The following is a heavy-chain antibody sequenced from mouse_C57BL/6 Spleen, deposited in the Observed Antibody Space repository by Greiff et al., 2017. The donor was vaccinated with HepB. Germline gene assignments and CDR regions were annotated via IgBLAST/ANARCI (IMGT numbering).Heavy chain of an antibody. Sequence: EVMLVESGGDLVKPGGSLKLSCAASGFTFSSYGMSWVRQTPDKRLEWVATISSGGSYTYYPDSVKGRFTISRDNAKNTLYLQMSSLKSEDTAMYYCARLDRRFDYWGQGTTLTVSS. V-gene: IGHV5-6*01. CDR1: GFTFSSYG. J-gene: IGHJ2*01. CDR3: ARLDRRFDY. CDR2: ISSGGSYT.